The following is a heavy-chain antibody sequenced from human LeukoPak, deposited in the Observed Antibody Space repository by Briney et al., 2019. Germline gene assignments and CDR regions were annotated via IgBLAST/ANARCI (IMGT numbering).Heavy chain of an antibody. J-gene: IGHJ3*02. CDR1: GGSISSYY. CDR3: ARLLSGAFDI. V-gene: IGHV4-4*09. Sequence: PPETLSLTCTVSGGSISSYYWSWIRQPPGKGLEWIGYIYTSGSTNYNPSLKSRVTISVDTSKNQFSLKLSSVTAADTAVYYCARLLSGAFDIWGQGTMVTVSS. D-gene: IGHD2-2*01. CDR2: IYTSGST.